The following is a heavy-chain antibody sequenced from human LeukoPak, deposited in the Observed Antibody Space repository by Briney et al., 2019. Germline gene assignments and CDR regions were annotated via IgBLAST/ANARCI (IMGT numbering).Heavy chain of an antibody. D-gene: IGHD6-6*01. J-gene: IGHJ6*03. CDR2: IIPIFGTA. V-gene: IGHV1-69*06. CDR3: ARLKGAAREYSSSYWYYYYMDV. Sequence: EASVKVSCKASGGTFSSYAISWVRQAPGQGLEWMGGIIPIFGTANYAQKFQGRVTITADKSTSTAYMELSSLRSEDMAVYYCARLKGAAREYSSSYWYYYYMDVWGKGTTVTVSS. CDR1: GGTFSSYA.